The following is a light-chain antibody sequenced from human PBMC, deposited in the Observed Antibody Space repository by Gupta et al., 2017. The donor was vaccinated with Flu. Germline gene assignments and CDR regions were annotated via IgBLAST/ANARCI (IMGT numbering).Light chain of an antibody. Sequence: QSALPPPASVSGAPGQSSTISCTGTSSDVGSYNLVSWYQQHPGKAPKLMIYEGSKRPSGVSNRFFGSKSGNTASLTISGLQAEDEADYYCCSYAGSSTFVVFGGGTKLTVL. CDR2: EGS. J-gene: IGLJ2*01. CDR1: SSDVGSYNL. CDR3: CSYAGSSTFVV. V-gene: IGLV2-23*03.